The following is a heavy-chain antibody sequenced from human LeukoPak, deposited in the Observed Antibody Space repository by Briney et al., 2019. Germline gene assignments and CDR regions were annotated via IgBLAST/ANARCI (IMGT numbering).Heavy chain of an antibody. D-gene: IGHD3-22*01. Sequence: GGPRSLPWPAPGFPSSSYAIHWVRKAPGKGREWVADIWSDGRNQHYAESVKGRLIISRDNSKNTVFLQMNSLSDEDTAMYFCARDPHYSAGGGYYSAPLLDWGQGTLVTVSS. CDR3: ARDPHYSAGGGYYSAPLLD. CDR2: IWSDGRNQ. CDR1: GFPSSSYA. J-gene: IGHJ4*02. V-gene: IGHV3-33*01.